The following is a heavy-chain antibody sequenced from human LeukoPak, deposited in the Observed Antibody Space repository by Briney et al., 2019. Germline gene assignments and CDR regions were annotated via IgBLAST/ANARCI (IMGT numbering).Heavy chain of an antibody. CDR1: GGSFSVYY. CDR2: INHSGST. CDR3: ARELVAAAGTYWFDP. V-gene: IGHV4-34*01. Sequence: SQTLSLTCAVYGGSFSVYYCSWIRQPPGKGLESIGEINHSGSTNYNPSLKSRVTISVDTSKNQFSLKLSSVTAADTAVYYCARELVAAAGTYWFDPWGQGTLVTVSS. D-gene: IGHD6-13*01. J-gene: IGHJ5*02.